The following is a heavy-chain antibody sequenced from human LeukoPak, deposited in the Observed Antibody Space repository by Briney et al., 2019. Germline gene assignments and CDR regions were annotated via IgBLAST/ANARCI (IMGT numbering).Heavy chain of an antibody. Sequence: SETLSLTCAVYGGSFSGYYWSWIRQPPGKGLEWIGYIYYSGSTNYNPSLKSRVTISVDTSKNQFSLKLSSVTAADTAVYYCARHGGSYFYNWFDPWGQGTLVTVSS. J-gene: IGHJ5*02. CDR3: ARHGGSYFYNWFDP. D-gene: IGHD1-26*01. CDR1: GGSFSGYY. V-gene: IGHV4-59*08. CDR2: IYYSGST.